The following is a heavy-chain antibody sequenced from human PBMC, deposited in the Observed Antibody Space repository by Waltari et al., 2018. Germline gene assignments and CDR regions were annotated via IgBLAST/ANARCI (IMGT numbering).Heavy chain of an antibody. V-gene: IGHV3-48*03. CDR1: AFNFSVV. CDR3: ARDPHQIAVAHWFDP. J-gene: IGHJ5*02. Sequence: EVQLVESGGGLVKPGGSLRTSSKHSAFNFSVVNMIWVRQAPGKGLEWVSDISGSGSIIDYADSVKGRFTISRDNAKNSLYLQMNNLRAEDTAVYYCARDPHQIAVAHWFDPWGQGTLVTVSS. CDR2: ISGSGSII. D-gene: IGHD2-2*01.